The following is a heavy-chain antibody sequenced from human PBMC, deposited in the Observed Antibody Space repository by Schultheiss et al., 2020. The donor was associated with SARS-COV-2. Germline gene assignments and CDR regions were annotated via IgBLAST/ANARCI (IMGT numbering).Heavy chain of an antibody. V-gene: IGHV3-23*01. D-gene: IGHD2-21*02. J-gene: IGHJ6*02. CDR2: INNSGAST. CDR1: GFTFSSYA. Sequence: GGSLRLSCAASGFTFSSYAMSWVRQAPGKGLEWVSGINNSGASTYYADSVKGRFTISRDNAKNSLYLQMNSLRAEDTAVYYCARGGDPRYYYYGMDVWGQGTTVTVSS. CDR3: ARGGDPRYYYYGMDV.